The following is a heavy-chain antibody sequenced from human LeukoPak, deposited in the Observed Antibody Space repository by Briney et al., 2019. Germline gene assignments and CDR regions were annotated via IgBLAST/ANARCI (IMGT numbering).Heavy chain of an antibody. CDR1: GGSISSGGYS. Sequence: SQTLSLTCAVSGGSISSGGYSWSWIRQPPGKGLEWIGYIYRSGSTYYNPSLKSRVTISVDRSKNQFSLKLSSVTAADTAVYYCARAETRNYYDSSGYYYLSGIDYWGQGTLITVSS. V-gene: IGHV4-30-2*01. CDR2: IYRSGST. J-gene: IGHJ4*02. CDR3: ARAETRNYYDSSGYYYLSGIDY. D-gene: IGHD3-22*01.